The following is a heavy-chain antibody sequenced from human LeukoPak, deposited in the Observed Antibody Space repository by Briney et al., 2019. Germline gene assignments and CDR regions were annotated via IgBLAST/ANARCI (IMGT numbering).Heavy chain of an antibody. Sequence: SETLSLTCTVSGGSISSYYWSWIRQPPGKGLEWIGYIYYSGSTNYNPSLKSRVTISVDTSKNQFSLKLSSVTAADTAVYYCARPSLYYYYYGMDVWGQGTTVTVSS. CDR1: GGSISSYY. CDR3: ARPSLYYYYYGMDV. J-gene: IGHJ6*02. V-gene: IGHV4-59*08. CDR2: IYYSGST.